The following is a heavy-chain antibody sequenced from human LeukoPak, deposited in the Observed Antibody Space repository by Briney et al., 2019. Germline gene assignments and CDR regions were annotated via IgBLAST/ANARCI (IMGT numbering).Heavy chain of an antibody. D-gene: IGHD6-19*01. CDR1: GFTFSSYG. CDR3: AKGGSGWDDFDY. V-gene: IGHV3-23*01. J-gene: IGHJ4*02. CDR2: ISGSGGST. Sequence: QAGGSLRLSCAASGFTFSSYGMSWVRQAPGKGLEWVSAISGSGGSTYYADSVKGRFTISRDNSKNTLHLQMNSLRAEDTAVYYCAKGGSGWDDFDYWGQGTLVTVSS.